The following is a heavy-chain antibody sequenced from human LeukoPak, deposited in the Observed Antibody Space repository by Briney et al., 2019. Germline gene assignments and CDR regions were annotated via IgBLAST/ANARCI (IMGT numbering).Heavy chain of an antibody. V-gene: IGHV3-21*01. J-gene: IGHJ3*02. Sequence: GGSLRLSCAASGFTFSRYSMNWVRQAPGKGLEWVSSISISSNYIYYSDSVKGRFTISRDNAKNSLYLQMNSLRAEDTAVYYCARTPSSGYSGYEDEGDAFDIWGQGTMVTVSS. CDR1: GFTFSRYS. CDR3: ARTPSSGYSGYEDEGDAFDI. CDR2: ISISSNYI. D-gene: IGHD5-12*01.